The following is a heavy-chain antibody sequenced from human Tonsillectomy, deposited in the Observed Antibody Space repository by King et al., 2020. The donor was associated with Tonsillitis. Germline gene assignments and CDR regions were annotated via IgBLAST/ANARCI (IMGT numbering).Heavy chain of an antibody. CDR1: GFTFRSYD. J-gene: IGHJ4*02. CDR2: ISYDGSNI. CDR3: AKLRAVALYYFDY. Sequence: QLVQSGGGVVQPGGSLRLSCAASGFTFRSYDMHWVRQAPVKGLEWVAVISYDGSNIYYADSVKGRFTISRDNSKNILYLQMNSLRAEDTAVYYCAKLRAVALYYFDYWGQGTLVTVSS. V-gene: IGHV3-30*18. D-gene: IGHD6-19*01.